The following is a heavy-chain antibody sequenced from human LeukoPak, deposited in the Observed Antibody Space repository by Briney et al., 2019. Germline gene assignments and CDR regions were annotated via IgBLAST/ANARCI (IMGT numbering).Heavy chain of an antibody. J-gene: IGHJ5*02. Sequence: SETLSLTCTVSGGSISSYYWSWIRQPPGKGLEWIGYIYHSGSTYYNPSLKSRVTISVDRSKNQFSLKLSSVTAADTAVYYCARGSGDYDQLGNWFDPWGQGTLVTVSS. CDR1: GGSISSYY. CDR3: ARGSGDYDQLGNWFDP. D-gene: IGHD3-16*01. V-gene: IGHV4-59*12. CDR2: IYHSGST.